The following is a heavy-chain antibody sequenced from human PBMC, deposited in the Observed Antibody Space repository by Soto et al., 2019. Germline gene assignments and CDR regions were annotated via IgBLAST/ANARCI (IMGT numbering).Heavy chain of an antibody. J-gene: IGHJ6*02. CDR1: GYTFTGYY. CDR3: ATESSSSGSYYYYGMDV. V-gene: IGHV1-2*04. CDR2: INPNSGGT. Sequence: ASVKVSCKASGYTFTGYYMHWVRQAPGQGLEWMGWINPNSGGTNYAQKFQGWVTMTRDTSISTAYMELSRLRSDDTAVYYCATESSSSGSYYYYGMDVWGQGTTVTFSS. D-gene: IGHD6-6*01.